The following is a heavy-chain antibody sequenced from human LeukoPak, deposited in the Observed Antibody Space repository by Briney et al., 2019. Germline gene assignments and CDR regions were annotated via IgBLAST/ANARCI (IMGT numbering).Heavy chain of an antibody. Sequence: GESLKISCKGSGYSFTNYWIAWVRQMPGKGLEWMCIIYPGDSDTRYSPSFQGQVTISADKSISTAYLQWSSLKASDSAMYYCARRAYCGGDCYSDYWGQGTLVTVSS. V-gene: IGHV5-51*01. CDR2: IYPGDSDT. D-gene: IGHD2-21*02. CDR1: GYSFTNYW. CDR3: ARRAYCGGDCYSDY. J-gene: IGHJ4*02.